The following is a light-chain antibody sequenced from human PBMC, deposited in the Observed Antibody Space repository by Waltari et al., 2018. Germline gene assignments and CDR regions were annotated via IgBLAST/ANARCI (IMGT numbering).Light chain of an antibody. CDR2: KAS. J-gene: IGKJ3*01. V-gene: IGKV1-5*03. CDR3: QHYNSFSLT. Sequence: DLQMTKSPSTLSASIGDRVTITCRASQSINSWLAWYQQKPGKATKLLIYKASTLKNEGPSMSGGSGSGTEITLTISRLRPDYAATYYCQHYNSFSLTFGPGTKVDIK. CDR1: QSINSW.